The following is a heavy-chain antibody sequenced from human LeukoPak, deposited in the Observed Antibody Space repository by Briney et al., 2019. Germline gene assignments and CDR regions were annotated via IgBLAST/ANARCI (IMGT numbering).Heavy chain of an antibody. Sequence: GGSLRLSCAASGFTLSSYGMHWVRQAPGKGLEWVAVISYDGSNKYYADSVKGRFTISRDNSKNTLYLQMNSLRAEDTAVYYCAKALGLMVRGVIIDHGMDVWGKGTTVTVSS. CDR1: GFTLSSYG. J-gene: IGHJ6*04. CDR2: ISYDGSNK. D-gene: IGHD3-10*01. V-gene: IGHV3-30*18. CDR3: AKALGLMVRGVIIDHGMDV.